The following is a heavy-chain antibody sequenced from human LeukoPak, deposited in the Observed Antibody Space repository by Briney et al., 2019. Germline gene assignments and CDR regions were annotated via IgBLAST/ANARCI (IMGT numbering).Heavy chain of an antibody. Sequence: SETLSLTCTVSGGSISSYYWSWIRQPAGKGLEWIGRIYTSGSTNYNPSLKSRVTISVDTSKNQFSLKLSSVTAADTAVYYCARGVWGMGTGYYDSSGYYRYWGQGTLVTVSS. CDR3: ARGVWGMGTGYYDSSGYYRY. J-gene: IGHJ4*02. D-gene: IGHD3-22*01. V-gene: IGHV4-4*07. CDR2: IYTSGST. CDR1: GGSISSYY.